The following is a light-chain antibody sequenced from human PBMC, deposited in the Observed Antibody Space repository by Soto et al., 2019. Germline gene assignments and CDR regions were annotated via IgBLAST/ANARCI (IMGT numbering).Light chain of an antibody. CDR2: DAS. Sequence: EIVLTQSPGTLSLSPGERATLSCRASQSVSSSYLAWYQQKPGQAPRLLIYDASSRANGIPDRFSGSGSGTDFTLTISRLEPEDFAVYYCQQYGSSPRTFGQGTKVEIK. CDR3: QQYGSSPRT. J-gene: IGKJ1*01. CDR1: QSVSSSY. V-gene: IGKV3-20*01.